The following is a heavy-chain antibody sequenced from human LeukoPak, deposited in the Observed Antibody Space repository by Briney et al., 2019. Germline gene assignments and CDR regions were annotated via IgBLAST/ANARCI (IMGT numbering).Heavy chain of an antibody. V-gene: IGHV3-21*01. D-gene: IGHD5/OR15-5a*01. CDR1: GFTFRSYS. CDR3: ARSLLVYYWYYGMDV. J-gene: IGHJ6*02. CDR2: ISSSSSYI. Sequence: GGSLRLSCAASGFTFRSYSMNWVRQAPGEGLEWASSISSSSSYIYYADSVKGRFTISRDNAKNSLYLQMNSLRAEDTAVYYCARSLLVYYWYYGMDVWGQGTTVTVSS.